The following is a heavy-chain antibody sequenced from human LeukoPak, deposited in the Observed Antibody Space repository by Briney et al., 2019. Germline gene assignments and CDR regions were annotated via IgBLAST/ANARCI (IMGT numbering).Heavy chain of an antibody. CDR2: ISGSGGST. CDR3: AKVGRLNFDYSGGSCYPYYYYGMDV. J-gene: IGHJ6*02. Sequence: GGSLRLSCAASGFTFSSYAMSWVRQAPGKGLEWVSAISGSGGSTYYADSVKGRFTISRDNSKNTLYLQMNSLRAEDTAVYYCAKVGRLNFDYSGGSCYPYYYYGMDVWGQGTTVTVSS. CDR1: GFTFSSYA. V-gene: IGHV3-23*01. D-gene: IGHD2-15*01.